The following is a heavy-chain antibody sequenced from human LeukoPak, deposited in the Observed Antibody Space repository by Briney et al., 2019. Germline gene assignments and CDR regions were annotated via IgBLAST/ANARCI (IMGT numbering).Heavy chain of an antibody. V-gene: IGHV4-39*01. CDR1: GGSISSTSYY. D-gene: IGHD5-18*01. Sequence: PSETLSLTCTVSGGSISSTSYYWGWIRQPPGKGLEWIGSIYYSGGTYYNPSLKSRVTISVDTSKNQFSLKLSSVTAADTAVYYCARPIQESSYYYYYMDVWGKGTTVTVSS. CDR3: ARPIQESSYYYYYMDV. J-gene: IGHJ6*03. CDR2: IYYSGGT.